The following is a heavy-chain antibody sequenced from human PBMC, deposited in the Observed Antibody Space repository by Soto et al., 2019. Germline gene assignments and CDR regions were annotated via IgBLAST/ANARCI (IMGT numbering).Heavy chain of an antibody. CDR1: GYSVTSYD. V-gene: IGHV1-8*01. J-gene: IGHJ4*02. Sequence: GASVKVSCKASGYSVTSYDINWVRQATGQGLEWMGWMDPKTGNTDYGQKFQGRVTMTRNTSISTAYMELSSLTSEDTAVYYCARGRGWRDYWGQGTLVTVSS. D-gene: IGHD6-19*01. CDR2: MDPKTGNT. CDR3: ARGRGWRDY.